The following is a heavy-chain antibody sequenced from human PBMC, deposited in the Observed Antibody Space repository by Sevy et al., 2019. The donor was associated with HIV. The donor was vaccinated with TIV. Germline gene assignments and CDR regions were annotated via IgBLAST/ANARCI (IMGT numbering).Heavy chain of an antibody. J-gene: IGHJ6*02. CDR1: GGTIASSGHY. CDR2: IYYNGHT. D-gene: IGHD5-12*01. Sequence: SETLSLTCSVSGGTIASSGHYWGWIRQTPGKGLEWIGSIYYNGHTYYSPSLKSRLTISIDTSKNQFSLNLSSVTAADTAIYFCAREAGGYDYDYCMDVWGQGTTVTVSS. V-gene: IGHV4-39*02. CDR3: AREAGGYDYDYCMDV.